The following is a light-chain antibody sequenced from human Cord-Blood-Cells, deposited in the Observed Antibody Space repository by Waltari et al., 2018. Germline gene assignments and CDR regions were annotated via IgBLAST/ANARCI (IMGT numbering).Light chain of an antibody. CDR3: QQYGT. J-gene: IGKJ1*01. CDR1: QSVSCSSNNKNY. Sequence: DILTTLSPDSPAVSLAETATIHCKSSQSVSCSSNNKNYLAWYQQKPGQPPKLLIYWASTRESGVPDRFSGSGSGTDFTLTISSLQAEDVAVYYCQQYGTFGQGTKVEIK. V-gene: IGKV4-1*01. CDR2: WAS.